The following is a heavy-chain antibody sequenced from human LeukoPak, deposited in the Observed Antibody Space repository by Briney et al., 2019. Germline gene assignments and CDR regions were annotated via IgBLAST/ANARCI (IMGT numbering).Heavy chain of an antibody. Sequence: TGGTLRLSCAASGFTFSSYGMSWVRQAPGKGLEWVSSISGSGGDTFYVDSVKGRFIISRDNSKNTLYLQMNSLRAEDTAVYYCAKDKIQLWLLNGRMPWFDPWGQGTLVTVSS. CDR2: ISGSGGDT. J-gene: IGHJ5*02. CDR3: AKDKIQLWLLNGRMPWFDP. CDR1: GFTFSSYG. V-gene: IGHV3-23*01. D-gene: IGHD5-18*01.